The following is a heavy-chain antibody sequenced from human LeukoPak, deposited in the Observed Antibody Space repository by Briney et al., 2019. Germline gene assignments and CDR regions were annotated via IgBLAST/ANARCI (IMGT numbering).Heavy chain of an antibody. CDR3: AREGAEYYYDSSGYLAHFDY. CDR2: IYHSGRT. V-gene: IGHV4-39*07. CDR1: GGSISSSSYY. Sequence: SETLSLTCTVSGGSISSSSYYWGWIRQPPGKGLEWIGSIYHSGRTYFNPSLKSRVTISVDTSKNQFSLKLSSVTAADTAVYYCAREGAEYYYDSSGYLAHFDYWGQGTLVTVSS. J-gene: IGHJ4*02. D-gene: IGHD3-22*01.